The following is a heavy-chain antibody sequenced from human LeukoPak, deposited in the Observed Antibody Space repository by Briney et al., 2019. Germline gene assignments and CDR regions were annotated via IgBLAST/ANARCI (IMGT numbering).Heavy chain of an antibody. CDR1: GFTFSDYS. V-gene: IGHV3-7*03. CDR2: IKQDGSEK. Sequence: PGGSLRLSCAASGFTFSDYSMNWVRQAPGKGLEWVANIKQDGSEKYYVDSVKGRFTISRDNAKNSLYLQMNSLRAEDTAVYYCGGVDYWGQGTLVTVSS. CDR3: GGVDY. J-gene: IGHJ4*02.